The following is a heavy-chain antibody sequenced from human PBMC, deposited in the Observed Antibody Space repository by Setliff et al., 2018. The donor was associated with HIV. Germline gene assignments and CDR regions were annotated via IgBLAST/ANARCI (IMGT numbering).Heavy chain of an antibody. D-gene: IGHD3-22*01. V-gene: IGHV4-31*03. CDR1: GGSISSGGFY. J-gene: IGHJ4*02. Sequence: SETLSLTCTVTGGSISSGGFYWTWIRQHPGKGLEWIGYIYNTGSTYHSPSLESRVTISIDTSKNQFSLKLSSVTAADTALYYCARLGRAIDRGGYSLRFDYWGQGTLVTVSS. CDR3: ARLGRAIDRGGYSLRFDY. CDR2: IYNTGST.